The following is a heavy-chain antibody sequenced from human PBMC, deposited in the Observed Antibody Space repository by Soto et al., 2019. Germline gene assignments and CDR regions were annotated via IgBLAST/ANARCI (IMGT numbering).Heavy chain of an antibody. CDR2: IVPMFGTS. CDR3: NRGSEYAFWSGYL. D-gene: IGHD3-3*01. CDR1: GGTSTRYA. Sequence: QERLVQSGAEVRKPGSSVKVSCKVTGGTSTRYAINWVRQAPGQGLEWMGGIVPMFGTSKYAQKFQARVTITADTSTKIAYMELRRLRSEDTAVFYCNRGSEYAFWSGYLWGQGTLVSVSS. J-gene: IGHJ4*02. V-gene: IGHV1-69*06.